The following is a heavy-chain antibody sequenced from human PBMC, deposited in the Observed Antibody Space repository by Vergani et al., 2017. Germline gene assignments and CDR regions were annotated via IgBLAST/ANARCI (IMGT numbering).Heavy chain of an antibody. V-gene: IGHV3-30*18. Sequence: QVQLVESGGGVVQPGRSLRLSCAASGFTFSSYGMHWVRQAPGKGLEWVAVISYDGSNKYYADSVKGRFTISRDNSKNTLYLQMNSLRAEDTAVYYCAKGGDCSSTSCYLKPWGQGTLVTVSS. D-gene: IGHD2-2*01. CDR2: ISYDGSNK. J-gene: IGHJ5*02. CDR1: GFTFSSYG. CDR3: AKGGDCSSTSCYLKP.